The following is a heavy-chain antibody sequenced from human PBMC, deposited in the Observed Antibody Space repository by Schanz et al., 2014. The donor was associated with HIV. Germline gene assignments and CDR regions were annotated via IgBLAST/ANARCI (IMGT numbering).Heavy chain of an antibody. D-gene: IGHD2-21*01. J-gene: IGHJ4*02. Sequence: DVQLVESGGGLVKPGGSLRLSCAASGFTFSSYGMHWVRQGPGKGLTWVSYITPDGSVTYADSVKGRFTISRDDSKNTLYLQMNSLRAEDTAMYYCAAGLIRYFFDYWGQGTLVTVSS. V-gene: IGHV3-74*02. CDR3: AAGLIRYFFDY. CDR2: ITPDGSVT. CDR1: GFTFSSYG.